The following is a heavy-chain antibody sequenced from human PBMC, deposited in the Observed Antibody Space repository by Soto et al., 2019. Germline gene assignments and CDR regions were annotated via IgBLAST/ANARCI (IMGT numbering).Heavy chain of an antibody. Sequence: SETLSLTCTVSGGSISSYYWSWIRQPPWKGLEWIGYIYYSGSTYYNPSLKSRVTISVDTPKNQFSLKLSSVTAADTAVYYCARSGYSYGPNPLLYWGQGTLVTVSS. J-gene: IGHJ4*02. CDR2: IYYSGST. D-gene: IGHD5-18*01. V-gene: IGHV4-59*12. CDR3: ARSGYSYGPNPLLY. CDR1: GGSISSYY.